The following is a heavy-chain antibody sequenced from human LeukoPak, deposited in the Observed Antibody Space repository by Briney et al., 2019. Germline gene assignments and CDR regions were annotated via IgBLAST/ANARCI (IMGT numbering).Heavy chain of an antibody. CDR1: GFTFGDYA. V-gene: IGHV3-49*03. CDR3: AKGVQSIAARSFFDY. J-gene: IGHJ4*02. D-gene: IGHD6-6*01. Sequence: GGSLRLSCTASGFTFGDYAMSWFRQAPGKGLEWVGFIRSKAYGGTTEYAASVKGRFTISRDDSKSIAYLQMNSLRAEDTAVYYCAKGVQSIAARSFFDYWGQGTLVTVSS. CDR2: IRSKAYGGTT.